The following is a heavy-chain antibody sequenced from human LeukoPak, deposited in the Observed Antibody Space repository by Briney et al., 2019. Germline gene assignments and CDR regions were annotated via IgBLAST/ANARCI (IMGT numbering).Heavy chain of an antibody. CDR1: GGSISSSSYY. J-gene: IGHJ5*02. CDR3: ARQALWFGGGWFDP. V-gene: IGHV4-39*01. Sequence: PSETLSLTCTVSGGSISSSSYYWGWIRQPPGKGLEWIGSIYYSGSTYYNPSLKSRVTISVDTSKNQFSLKLSSVTAADTAVYYCARQALWFGGGWFDPWGQGTLVTVSS. D-gene: IGHD3-10*01. CDR2: IYYSGST.